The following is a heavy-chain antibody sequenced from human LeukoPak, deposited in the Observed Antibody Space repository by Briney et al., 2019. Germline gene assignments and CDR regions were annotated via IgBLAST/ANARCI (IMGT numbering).Heavy chain of an antibody. Sequence: GGSLRLSCAASGFTFSSYATSWVRQAPGKGLEWVSVIYSGDNTYYAASVRGRFTISRDVSKNTLYLRMNRLRAEDTAVYYCARDAANSIVARYDYWGQGTLVTVSS. V-gene: IGHV3-53*01. CDR1: GFTFSSYA. J-gene: IGHJ4*02. D-gene: IGHD6-6*01. CDR2: IYSGDNT. CDR3: ARDAANSIVARYDY.